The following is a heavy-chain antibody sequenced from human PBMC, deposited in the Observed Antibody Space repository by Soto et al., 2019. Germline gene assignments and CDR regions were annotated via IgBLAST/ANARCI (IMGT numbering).Heavy chain of an antibody. CDR3: ASMGYHYGSGSYPLDY. Sequence: SETLSLTCTVSGGSISSYYWTWIRQPPGKGLEWIGFIYNSRSTHYNPSLRSRVTISVDTSKNQFSLKLRSVTAADTAVYYCASMGYHYGSGSYPLDYWGQGTLVTVSS. D-gene: IGHD3-10*01. J-gene: IGHJ4*02. V-gene: IGHV4-59*08. CDR2: IYNSRST. CDR1: GGSISSYY.